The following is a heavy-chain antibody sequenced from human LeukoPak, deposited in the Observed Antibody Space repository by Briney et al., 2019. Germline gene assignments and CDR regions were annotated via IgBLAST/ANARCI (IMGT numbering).Heavy chain of an antibody. J-gene: IGHJ6*04. V-gene: IGHV3-53*01. CDR1: GFTVSSNY. CDR2: TYSGGST. CDR3: AGQGSGPSGYYYGMDV. D-gene: IGHD3-10*01. Sequence: GGSLRLSCAASGFTVSSNYMSWVRQAPGKGLEWVSVTYSGGSTYYADSVKGRFTISRDNSKNTLYLQMNSLRAEDTAVYYCAGQGSGPSGYYYGMDVWGKGTTVTVSS.